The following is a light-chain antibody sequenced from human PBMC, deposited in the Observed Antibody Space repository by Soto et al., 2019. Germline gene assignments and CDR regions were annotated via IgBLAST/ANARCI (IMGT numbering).Light chain of an antibody. CDR1: TGTVTGGHF. CDR2: DTR. Sequence: QTVVTQEPSLTVSPGGTVTLTCGSSTGTVTGGHFPYWFQQKPGQAPRALIFDTRNKHSWTPARFSGSLLGGKAALTLSGAQPDDEADYYCLLYDSGARVFGGGTKVTVL. J-gene: IGLJ2*01. V-gene: IGLV7-46*01. CDR3: LLYDSGARV.